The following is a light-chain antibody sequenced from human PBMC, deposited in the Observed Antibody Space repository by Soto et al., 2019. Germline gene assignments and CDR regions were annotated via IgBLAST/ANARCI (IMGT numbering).Light chain of an antibody. Sequence: QSALTQPASVSGSPGQSITISCTGTSSDIGRYNYVSWYQHHPGKAPQVMIYGVSNRPSGVSYRFSGSKSGNTASLTISGLQAEDEAEYYCSLGTTTSWVFGTGTQVTVL. CDR3: SLGTTTSWV. V-gene: IGLV2-14*01. CDR2: GVS. CDR1: SSDIGRYNY. J-gene: IGLJ1*01.